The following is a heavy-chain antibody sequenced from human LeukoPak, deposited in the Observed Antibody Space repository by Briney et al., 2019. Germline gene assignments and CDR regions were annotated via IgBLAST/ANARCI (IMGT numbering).Heavy chain of an antibody. D-gene: IGHD3-22*01. V-gene: IGHV1-46*01. J-gene: IGHJ4*02. Sequence: ASVTVSCTASGYTFTSYYMHWVRQAPGQGLEWMGIINPSGGSTSYAQKFQGRVTMTRDTSTSTVYMEPSSLRSEDTAVYYCAREGDDSSGYYLNLDYWGQGTLVTVSS. CDR1: GYTFTSYY. CDR3: AREGDDSSGYYLNLDY. CDR2: INPSGGST.